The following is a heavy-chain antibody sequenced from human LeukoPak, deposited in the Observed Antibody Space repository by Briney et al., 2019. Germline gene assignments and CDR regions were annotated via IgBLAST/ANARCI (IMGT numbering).Heavy chain of an antibody. D-gene: IGHD2-2*01. CDR3: ARVGLGYCSSTSCYFDY. J-gene: IGHJ4*02. Sequence: GASVKVSCKASCYTFTSYGISWVRQAPGQGLEWMGWISAYNGNTNYAQKLQGRVTMTTDTSTSTAYMELRSLRSDDTAVYYCARVGLGYCSSTSCYFDYWGQGTLVTVSS. CDR2: ISAYNGNT. V-gene: IGHV1-18*01. CDR1: CYTFTSYG.